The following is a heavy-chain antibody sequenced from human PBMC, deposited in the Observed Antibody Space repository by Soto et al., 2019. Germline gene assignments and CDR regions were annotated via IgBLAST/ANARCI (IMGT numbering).Heavy chain of an antibody. Sequence: SETLSLTCTVSGGSVSSYYWSWIRQSPGKGQEWIGYIYYNESTNYKPSLKSRVTISVDTSKNQFSLKLSSVTAADTAVYYCARDPTLRYCSSTSCYALKGDYYYGMDVWGQGTTVTVSS. J-gene: IGHJ6*02. V-gene: IGHV4-59*02. CDR1: GGSVSSYY. CDR3: ARDPTLRYCSSTSCYALKGDYYYGMDV. CDR2: IYYNEST. D-gene: IGHD2-2*01.